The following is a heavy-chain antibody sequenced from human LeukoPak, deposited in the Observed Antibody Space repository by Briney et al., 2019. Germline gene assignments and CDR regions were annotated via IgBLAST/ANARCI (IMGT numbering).Heavy chain of an antibody. CDR2: IRYDGSNK. V-gene: IGHV3-30*02. CDR3: ARGRGGGVIWDFEY. Sequence: GGSLRLSCAASGFTFSSYGMHWVRQAPGKGLEWVAFIRYDGSNKYYADSVKGRFTISRDNSKNTLYLHVNSLRAEDTAVYYCARGRGGGVIWDFEYWGQGSLVTVSS. D-gene: IGHD3-16*01. J-gene: IGHJ4*02. CDR1: GFTFSSYG.